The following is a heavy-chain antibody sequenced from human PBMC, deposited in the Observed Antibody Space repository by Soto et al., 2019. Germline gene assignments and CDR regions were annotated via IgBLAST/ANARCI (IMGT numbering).Heavy chain of an antibody. CDR1: GGSISSSRYY. CDR3: ARQRRDSTNYYYYNDAFDI. V-gene: IGHV4-39*01. CDR2: IYYSGST. J-gene: IGHJ3*02. Sequence: PSESLSLTCTVSGGSISSSRYYWGWIRQPPGKGLEWIGSIYYSGSTYYNPSLKSRVTISVDTSKNQFSLKLSSVTAADTAVYYCARQRRDSTNYYYYNDAFDISGQGTMVTVSS. D-gene: IGHD3-22*01.